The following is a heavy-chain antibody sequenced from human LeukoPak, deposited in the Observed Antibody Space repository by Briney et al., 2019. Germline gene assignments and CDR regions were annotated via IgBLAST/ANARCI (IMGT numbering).Heavy chain of an antibody. V-gene: IGHV1-69*13. Sequence: ASVKVSCKASGGTFKTYAISWVRQAPGQGLEWMGGIIPVFGTPDYAQTFQDRITITADDLTSTVYMELSSLRSEDTVVYYCARATKFDSDESGYPSVDWGQGTPVTVSS. CDR2: IIPVFGTP. D-gene: IGHD3-9*01. CDR1: GGTFKTYA. CDR3: ARATKFDSDESGYPSVD. J-gene: IGHJ4*02.